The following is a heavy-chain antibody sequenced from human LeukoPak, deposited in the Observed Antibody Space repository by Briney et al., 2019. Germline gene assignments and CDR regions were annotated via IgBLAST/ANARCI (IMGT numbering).Heavy chain of an antibody. Sequence: EGSLRVSCAASGFTVSGNYMSWVRQAPGKGLEWVSVIYSGGSAYYADSVKGRFTISRDNSKNTLYLQMNSLRAEDTAVYYCARGLVGATDYWGQGTLVTVSS. CDR3: ARGLVGATDY. J-gene: IGHJ4*02. CDR2: IYSGGSA. CDR1: GFTVSGNY. V-gene: IGHV3-53*01. D-gene: IGHD1-26*01.